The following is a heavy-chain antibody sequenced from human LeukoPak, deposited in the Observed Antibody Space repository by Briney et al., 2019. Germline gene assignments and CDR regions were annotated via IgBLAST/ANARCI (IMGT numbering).Heavy chain of an antibody. D-gene: IGHD3-10*01. V-gene: IGHV4-59*01. CDR3: ARDSNYYGSGSYQNWFDP. J-gene: IGHJ5*02. Sequence: SETLSLTCTVSGGSISGYYWSWIRQPPGKGLEWIAYIYYSGRTNYNPSLKSRVTISVDTSMNQFSLKLSSVTAADTAVYYCARDSNYYGSGSYQNWFDPWGQGTLSPSPQ. CDR2: IYYSGRT. CDR1: GGSISGYY.